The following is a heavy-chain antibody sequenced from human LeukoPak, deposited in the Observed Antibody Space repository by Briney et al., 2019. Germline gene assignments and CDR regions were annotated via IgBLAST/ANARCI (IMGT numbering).Heavy chain of an antibody. V-gene: IGHV4-59*08. J-gene: IGHJ3*02. CDR1: GFSITSYY. D-gene: IGHD2-21*01. Sequence: SETLSLTCSVSGFSITSYYWSWIRQPPGKGLEWIGLIHSSGSTTYNPSLKSRVTMSIDTSKNQFSLKLSSVTAADTAVYYCARLYSGAFDIWGQGTMVTVSS. CDR3: ARLYSGAFDI. CDR2: IHSSGST.